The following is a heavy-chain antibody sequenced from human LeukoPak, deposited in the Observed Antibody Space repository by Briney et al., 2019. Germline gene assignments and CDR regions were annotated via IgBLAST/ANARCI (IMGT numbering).Heavy chain of an antibody. CDR2: IHHSGDT. J-gene: IGHJ4*02. D-gene: IGHD3-16*02. V-gene: IGHV4-4*02. CDR1: GGSISGDSW. Sequence: SETLSLTCAVSGGSISGDSWWSWVRQSPGKGLEWIGEIHHSGDTDYNSSLKSRVTISLDKSKTQFSLTLNSVTAADTAVYYCARVAWIPIGGVIVTAFDYWGQGTLVTVSS. CDR3: ARVAWIPIGGVIVTAFDY.